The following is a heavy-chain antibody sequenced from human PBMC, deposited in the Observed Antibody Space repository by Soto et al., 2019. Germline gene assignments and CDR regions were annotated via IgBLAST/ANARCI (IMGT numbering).Heavy chain of an antibody. J-gene: IGHJ4*02. D-gene: IGHD3-3*01. CDR1: GGSISSYW. V-gene: IGHV4-59*01. CDR2: INYSGST. CDR3: ARARSGYSNFDY. Sequence: LETLSLTCTVSGGSISSYWWSWIRQPPGKGLEWIGYINYSGSTNYNPSLKSRVTISVDTSKNQFSLKLSSVTAADTAVYYCARARSGYSNFDYWGQGALVTVSS.